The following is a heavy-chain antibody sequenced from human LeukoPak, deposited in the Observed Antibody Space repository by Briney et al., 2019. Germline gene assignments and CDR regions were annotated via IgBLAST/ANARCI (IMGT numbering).Heavy chain of an antibody. J-gene: IGHJ4*02. V-gene: IGHV3-11*01. CDR1: GFTFSDYY. CDR2: ISSSGSTM. Sequence: PGGSLRLSCAASGFTFSDYYMSWIRQAPGKGLEWVSCISSSGSTMYYADSVKGRFTMSRDNAQNSVYLQMNSLRAEDTAVYYCATGVVTGTSRWGQGTLVTVSS. D-gene: IGHD1-1*01. CDR3: ATGVVTGTSR.